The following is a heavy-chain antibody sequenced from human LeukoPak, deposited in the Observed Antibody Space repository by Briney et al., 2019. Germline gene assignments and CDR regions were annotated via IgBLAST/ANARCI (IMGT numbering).Heavy chain of an antibody. CDR3: ARGYRGYDSFSFYYYYYYMDV. CDR1: GGSFSGYY. V-gene: IGHV4-34*01. CDR2: INHSGST. D-gene: IGHD5-12*01. J-gene: IGHJ6*03. Sequence: SETLSLTCAVYGGSFSGYYWSWIRQPPGKGLEWIGEINHSGSTNYNPSLKSRVTISVDTSKNQFSLKLSSVTAADTAVYYCARGYRGYDSFSFYYYYYYMDVWGKGTTVTVSS.